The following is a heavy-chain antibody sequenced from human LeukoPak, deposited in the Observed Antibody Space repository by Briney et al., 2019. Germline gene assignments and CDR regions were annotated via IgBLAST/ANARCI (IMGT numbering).Heavy chain of an antibody. CDR3: ARDHEQHPDAFDI. CDR1: GGSIRSYY. Sequence: SETLSLTCSVSGGSIRSYYWTWIRQPPGKGLEWIGYIYYSGNTNYNPSLKSRVTISVDTSKNQFSLKLSSVTAADTAVYYCARDHEQHPDAFDIWGQGTMVTVSS. CDR2: IYYSGNT. D-gene: IGHD6-13*01. J-gene: IGHJ3*02. V-gene: IGHV4-59*12.